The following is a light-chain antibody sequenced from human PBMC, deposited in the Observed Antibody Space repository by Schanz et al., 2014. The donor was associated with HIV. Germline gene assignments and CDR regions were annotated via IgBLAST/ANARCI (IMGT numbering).Light chain of an antibody. CDR2: GAS. CDR3: QQRSNWPPLYT. Sequence: EVVLTQSPGTLSLSPGESATLSCRASQSISSNLAWYQQKPGRAPRLLIYGASSRASGIPDRFSGSGSGTDFTLTINRLEPEDFAVYYCQQRSNWPPLYTFGQGTKLEIK. CDR1: QSISSN. V-gene: IGKV3D-20*02. J-gene: IGKJ2*01.